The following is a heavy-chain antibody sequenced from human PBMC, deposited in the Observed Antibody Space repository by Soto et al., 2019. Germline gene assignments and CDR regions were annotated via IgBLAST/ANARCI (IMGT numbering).Heavy chain of an antibody. V-gene: IGHV4-59*01. CDR1: GGSISSYY. Sequence: PSETLSLTCTVSGGSISSYYWSWIRQPPGKGLEWIGYIYYSGSTNYNPSLKSRVTISVDTSKNQFSLKLSSVTAADTAVYYCARSGDYDFWSGYPTYYYYGMDVWGQGTTVTVSS. CDR2: IYYSGST. CDR3: ARSGDYDFWSGYPTYYYYGMDV. J-gene: IGHJ6*02. D-gene: IGHD3-3*01.